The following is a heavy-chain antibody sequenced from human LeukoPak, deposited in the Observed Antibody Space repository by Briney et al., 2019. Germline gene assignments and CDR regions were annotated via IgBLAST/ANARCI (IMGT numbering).Heavy chain of an antibody. D-gene: IGHD2-15*01. CDR3: ARFRSGFDY. J-gene: IGHJ4*02. Sequence: PGGSLTLSCAASGFTFKNYWITWVRQAPGRGLELVANINQDGSDKYYVDSVKGRFTISRDNAKNSLYLQMNSLRAEDTALYYCARFRSGFDYWGQGTLVTVSS. V-gene: IGHV3-7*01. CDR1: GFTFKNYW. CDR2: INQDGSDK.